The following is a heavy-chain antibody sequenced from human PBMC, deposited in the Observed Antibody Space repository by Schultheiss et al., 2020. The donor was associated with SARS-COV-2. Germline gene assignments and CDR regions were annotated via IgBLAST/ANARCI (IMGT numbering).Heavy chain of an antibody. CDR3: ARPTYPDYFDY. V-gene: IGHV3-23*01. Sequence: GGSLRLSCADSGFTFSNYAMSWVRQAPGKGLEWVSAISGSGDRTYYADSVKGRFTISRDNSKNTLYLQMNSLRAEDTAVYYCARPTYPDYFDYWGQGTLVTVSS. CDR1: GFTFSNYA. CDR2: ISGSGDRT. J-gene: IGHJ4*02. D-gene: IGHD2-2*02.